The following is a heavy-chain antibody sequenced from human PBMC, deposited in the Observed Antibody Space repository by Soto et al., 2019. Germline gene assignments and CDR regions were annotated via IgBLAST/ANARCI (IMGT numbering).Heavy chain of an antibody. J-gene: IGHJ4*02. Sequence: QVQLQESGPGLVKPSETLSLTCTVSGGSISSYYWSWIRQPPGKGLEWIGYIYYSGSTKYNPSLMSRFTISVDTSKNQFSLKLSSVTAADTAVYYCARSRYSSSWFPYWGQGTLVTVSS. CDR1: GGSISSYY. CDR2: IYYSGST. CDR3: ARSRYSSSWFPY. D-gene: IGHD6-13*01. V-gene: IGHV4-59*01.